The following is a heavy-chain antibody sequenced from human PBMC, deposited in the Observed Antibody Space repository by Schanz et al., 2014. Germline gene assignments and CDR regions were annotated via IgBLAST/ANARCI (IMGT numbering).Heavy chain of an antibody. V-gene: IGHV3-30-3*01. Sequence: QVQLVESGGGVVQPGRSLRLSCAAYGFTFSSYAMHWVRQAPGKGLEWEALISNDGSIKYYADSVEGRFTISRDNSRNTLYLQMNSLRTEDTAVYYCASPSGYSDYGTYFDFWGQGTLVTVSS. CDR2: ISNDGSIK. D-gene: IGHD5-12*01. J-gene: IGHJ4*02. CDR3: ASPSGYSDYGTYFDF. CDR1: GFTFSSYA.